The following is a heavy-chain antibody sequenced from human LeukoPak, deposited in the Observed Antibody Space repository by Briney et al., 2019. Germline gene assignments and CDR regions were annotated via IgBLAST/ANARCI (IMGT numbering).Heavy chain of an antibody. CDR2: IMQDGSQK. CDR1: GFIFSSYA. D-gene: IGHD3-22*01. Sequence: GGSLRLSCAASGFIFSSYAMHWVRQAPGTGLEWVASIMQDGSQKYYVDSVKGRFTISRDNAKNSLYLQMDSLRVEDTAVYYCARYFNTNGYSSLRGDYWGQGTLVTVSS. CDR3: ARYFNTNGYSSLRGDY. V-gene: IGHV3-7*01. J-gene: IGHJ4*02.